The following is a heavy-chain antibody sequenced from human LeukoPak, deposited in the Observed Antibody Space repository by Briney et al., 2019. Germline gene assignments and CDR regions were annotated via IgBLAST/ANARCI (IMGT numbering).Heavy chain of an antibody. J-gene: IGHJ4*02. V-gene: IGHV3-23*01. CDR3: ARTWSFDY. Sequence: GGSLRLSCGASGFTFSNYGMSWVRQAPGKGLEGVSAIGGSGDSTNYADSLKGRFTISRDNSKNTLYLQMNSLRVEDTAVYYCARTWSFDYWGQGTLVTVSS. D-gene: IGHD1-14*01. CDR2: IGGSGDST. CDR1: GFTFSNYG.